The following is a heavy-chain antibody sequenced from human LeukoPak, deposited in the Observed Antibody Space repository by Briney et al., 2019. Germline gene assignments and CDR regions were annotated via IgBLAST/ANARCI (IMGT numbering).Heavy chain of an antibody. Sequence: PSETLSLTCAVYGGSFSGYYWSWIRQPSGKGLEWIGEINHSGSTNYNPSLKSRVTISVDTPKNQFSLKLSSVTAADTAVYYCARGYPYNYYDSSGYYRLAHFDYWGQGTLVTVSS. CDR1: GGSFSGYY. CDR3: ARGYPYNYYDSSGYYRLAHFDY. D-gene: IGHD3-22*01. V-gene: IGHV4-34*01. J-gene: IGHJ4*02. CDR2: INHSGST.